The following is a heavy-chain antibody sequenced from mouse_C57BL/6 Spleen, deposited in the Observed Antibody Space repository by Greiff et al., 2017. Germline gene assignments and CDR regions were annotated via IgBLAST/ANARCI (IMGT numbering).Heavy chain of an antibody. CDR1: GYTFTSYW. Sequence: QVPLLQPGAELVQPGASVKLSCKASGYTFTSYWITWVKQRPEHGLEWFGDIYPGRGSTNYNEKFKSKATLTVDTSSSPASLQLSSLTSEDSAVYSCESQGYDGSSYYFDYWGQGTTLTVSS. CDR2: IYPGRGST. CDR3: ESQGYDGSSYYFDY. D-gene: IGHD1-1*01. J-gene: IGHJ2*01. V-gene: IGHV1-55*01.